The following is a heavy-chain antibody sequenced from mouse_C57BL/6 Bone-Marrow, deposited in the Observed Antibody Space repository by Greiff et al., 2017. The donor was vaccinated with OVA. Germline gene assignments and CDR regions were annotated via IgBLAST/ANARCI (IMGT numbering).Heavy chain of an antibody. D-gene: IGHD2-5*01. CDR3: ARVSNYPLWYFDV. J-gene: IGHJ1*03. CDR1: GFTFSDYY. V-gene: IGHV5-16*01. CDR2: INYDGSST. Sequence: EVKLVESEGGLVQPGSSMKLSCTASGFTFSDYYMAWVRQVPEKGLEWVANINYDGSSTYYLDSLKSRFIISRDNAKNILYLQMSSLKSEDTATYYCARVSNYPLWYFDVWGTGTTVTVSS.